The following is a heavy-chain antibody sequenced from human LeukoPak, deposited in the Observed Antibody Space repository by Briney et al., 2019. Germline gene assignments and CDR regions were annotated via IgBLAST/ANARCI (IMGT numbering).Heavy chain of an antibody. CDR3: VRRLAGLGSPFDY. Sequence: GGSLRLSCAASGFTFSSSWMSWVRQAPGKGLEWVANIKQDGSEKYYVDSVKGRFTISRDNAKNSLYLQMNSLRAEDTAVYYCVRRLAGLGSPFDYWGQGTLVTVSS. CDR1: GFTFSSSW. D-gene: IGHD3-16*01. CDR2: IKQDGSEK. J-gene: IGHJ4*02. V-gene: IGHV3-7*01.